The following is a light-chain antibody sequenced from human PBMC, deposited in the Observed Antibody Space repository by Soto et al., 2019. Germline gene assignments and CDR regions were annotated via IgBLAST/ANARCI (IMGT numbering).Light chain of an antibody. J-gene: IGKJ1*01. CDR1: KSISSW. CDR3: QQYNSYPT. CDR2: KAS. V-gene: IGKV1-5*03. Sequence: DIQMTQSPSTLSASVGDRVPFPSRASKSISSWLAWFQQKPGKAPKLLIYKASSLESGVPSRFSGSGSGTEFTLTISSLQPDDFATYYCQQYNSYPTFGQGTKVEIK.